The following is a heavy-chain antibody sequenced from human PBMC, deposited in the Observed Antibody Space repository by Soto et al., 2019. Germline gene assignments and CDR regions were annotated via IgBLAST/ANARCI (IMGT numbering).Heavy chain of an antibody. V-gene: IGHV3-23*01. CDR2: ISGSGGST. CDR3: AGGAYYYYYGMDV. D-gene: IGHD1-26*01. Sequence: GGSLRLSCAASGFTFSPYTMNWFRQAPGKGLEWVSCISGSGGSTYYADSVKGRFTISRDNSKNTLYLQMNSLRAEDTAVYYCAGGAYYYYYGMDVWGQGTTVTVSS. J-gene: IGHJ6*02. CDR1: GFTFSPYT.